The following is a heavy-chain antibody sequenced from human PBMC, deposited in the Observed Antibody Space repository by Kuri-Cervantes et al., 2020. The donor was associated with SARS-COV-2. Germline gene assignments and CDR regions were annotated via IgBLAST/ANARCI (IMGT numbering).Heavy chain of an antibody. D-gene: IGHD2-21*01. J-gene: IGHJ5*02. V-gene: IGHV1-3*01. Sequence: ASVKVSCKASGYTFTSYAMHWVRQAPGQRLEWMGWINAGNGNTKYSQKFQGRVTMTRNTSINTAYMELSSLRSEDTAVYYCARVIRGWFDPWGQGTLVTVSS. CDR1: GYTFTSYA. CDR3: ARVIRGWFDP. CDR2: INAGNGNT.